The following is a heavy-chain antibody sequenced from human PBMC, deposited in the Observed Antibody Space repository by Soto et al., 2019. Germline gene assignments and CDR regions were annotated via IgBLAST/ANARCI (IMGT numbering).Heavy chain of an antibody. Sequence: GESLKISCXGSGYSFTSYWISWVRQMPGKGLEWMGRIDPSDSYTNYSPSFQGHVTISADKSISTAYLQWSSLKASDTAMYYCAGDHYDSSGYSPGDYYGMDVWGQGTTVTVSS. CDR3: AGDHYDSSGYSPGDYYGMDV. V-gene: IGHV5-10-1*01. CDR2: IDPSDSYT. J-gene: IGHJ6*02. D-gene: IGHD3-22*01. CDR1: GYSFTSYW.